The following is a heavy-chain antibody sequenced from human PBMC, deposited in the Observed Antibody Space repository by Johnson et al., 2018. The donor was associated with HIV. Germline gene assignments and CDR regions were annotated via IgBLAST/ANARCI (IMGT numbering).Heavy chain of an antibody. CDR3: ANLYTYGSGAFDI. D-gene: IGHD5-18*01. CDR1: GFTFSNAW. CDR2: ISGSGGST. J-gene: IGHJ3*02. Sequence: VQLVESGGGLVKPGGSLRLSCAASGFTFSNAWMSWVRQAPGKGLEWVSAISGSGGSTYYADSVKGRFTISRDNSKNTLYLQMNSLRAEDTAVYYCANLYTYGSGAFDIWGQGTMVTVSS. V-gene: IGHV3-23*04.